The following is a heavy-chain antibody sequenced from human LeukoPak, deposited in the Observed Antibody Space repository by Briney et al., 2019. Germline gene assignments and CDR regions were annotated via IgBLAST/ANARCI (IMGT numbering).Heavy chain of an antibody. CDR3: ARVGDSSSSGWSLWPRFDP. V-gene: IGHV3-33*01. Sequence: GGSLRLSCAASGFTFSSYGMHWVRQAPGKGLEWVAVIWYGGSNKYYADSVKGRFTISRDNSKNTLYLQMNSLRAEDTAVYYCARVGDSSSSGWSLWPRFDPWGQGTLVTVSS. CDR1: GFTFSSYG. D-gene: IGHD6-19*01. J-gene: IGHJ5*02. CDR2: IWYGGSNK.